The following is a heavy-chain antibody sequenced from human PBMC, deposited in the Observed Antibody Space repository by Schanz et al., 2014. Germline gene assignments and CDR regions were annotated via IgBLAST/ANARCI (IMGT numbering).Heavy chain of an antibody. J-gene: IGHJ3*02. CDR2: ISGSGGST. V-gene: IGHV3-23*01. CDR3: ARKMKLGVYGGKGHDSLDI. CDR1: GFTFSSYA. D-gene: IGHD4-17*01. Sequence: EVQLLESGGGLVQPGGSLRLSCAASGFTFSSYAMSWVRQAPGKGLEWVSAISGSGGSTYYADSVKGRFTISRDNSKNTLYLQMNSLRAEDTAVYYCARKMKLGVYGGKGHDSLDIWGQGTMVTVSS.